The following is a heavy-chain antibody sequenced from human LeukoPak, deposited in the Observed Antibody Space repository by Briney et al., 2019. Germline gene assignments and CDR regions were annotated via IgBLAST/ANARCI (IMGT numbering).Heavy chain of an antibody. CDR1: GFSFSSHW. Sequence: GSLRLSCAGSGFSFSSHWLHWVRQVPGKGLEGVARINGDGIAINYADSVKGRFTISRDNSKNTLYLQMNSLRAEDTAVYYCAKGGNITMIVVVITERMYFDYWGQGTLVTVSS. V-gene: IGHV3-74*01. CDR3: AKGGNITMIVVVITERMYFDY. CDR2: INGDGIAI. D-gene: IGHD3-22*01. J-gene: IGHJ4*02.